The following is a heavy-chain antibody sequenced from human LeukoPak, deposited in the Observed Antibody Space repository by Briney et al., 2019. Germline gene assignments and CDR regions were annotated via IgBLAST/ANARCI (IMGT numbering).Heavy chain of an antibody. Sequence: ASVKVSCKASGGTFSSYAISWVRQAPGQGLEWMGGIIPIFGTANYAQKFQGRVTITTDESTSTAYMELSSLRSEATAVYYCAVGPKGEVDMIPFGGVIVTHFDYWGQGTLVTVSS. V-gene: IGHV1-69*05. CDR3: AVGPKGEVDMIPFGGVIVTHFDY. J-gene: IGHJ4*02. CDR2: IIPIFGTA. D-gene: IGHD3-16*02. CDR1: GGTFSSYA.